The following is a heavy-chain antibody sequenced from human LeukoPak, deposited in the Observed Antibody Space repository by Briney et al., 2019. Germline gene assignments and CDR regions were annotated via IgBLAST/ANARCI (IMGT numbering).Heavy chain of an antibody. J-gene: IGHJ4*02. D-gene: IGHD2-15*01. CDR1: GGTFSSYA. Sequence: SVKVSCKASGGTFSSYAISWVRHAPGQGLEWMARIIPILGIANYAQKFQGRVTITADKSTSTAYMELSSLRSEDTAVYYCARDLYCSGGSCYPGNDYWGQGTLVTVSS. CDR2: IIPILGIA. CDR3: ARDLYCSGGSCYPGNDY. V-gene: IGHV1-69*04.